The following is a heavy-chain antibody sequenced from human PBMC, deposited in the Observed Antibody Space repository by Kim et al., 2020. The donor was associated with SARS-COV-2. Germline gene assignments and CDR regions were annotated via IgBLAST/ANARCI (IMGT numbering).Heavy chain of an antibody. CDR2: ISTSGSDT. J-gene: IGHJ4*01. Sequence: GGSLRLSCAASGFTFSSYAMSWVRQAPGKGLEWVSSISTSGSDTYYADSVKGRFTISRDNAKNSLYLQMHSLRAEDTAVYFCAKDRSNGGCDIAYDDWG. CDR3: AKDRSNGGCDIAYDD. D-gene: IGHD1-1*01. CDR1: GFTFSSYA. V-gene: IGHV3-21*01.